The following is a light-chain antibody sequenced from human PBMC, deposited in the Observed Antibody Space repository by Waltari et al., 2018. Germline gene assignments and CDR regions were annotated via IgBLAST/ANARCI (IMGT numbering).Light chain of an antibody. CDR3: QSFDTSLRIWV. V-gene: IGLV1-40*01. J-gene: IGLJ3*02. CDR1: SSNLGADYE. Sequence: QSVLTQPPSVSGAPGQRVTISCTGNSSNLGADYEAHWYQQLPGTAPKLLIYDSTTWPSGVPARLAGSKSGTSASLAITGLLSEDEADYYCQSFDTSLRIWVFGGGTKVTVL. CDR2: DST.